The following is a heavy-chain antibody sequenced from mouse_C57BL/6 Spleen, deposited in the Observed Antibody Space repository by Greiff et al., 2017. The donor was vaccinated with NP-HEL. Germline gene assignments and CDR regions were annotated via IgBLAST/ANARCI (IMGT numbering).Heavy chain of an antibody. V-gene: IGHV6-6*01. D-gene: IGHD1-2*01. CDR3: TRPVHYTWFAY. CDR2: IRNKANNHAT. CDR1: GFTFSDAW. Sequence: EVQLVESGGGLVQPGGSMKLSCAASGFTFSDAWMDWVRQSPEKGLEWVAEIRNKANNHATYYAESVKGRFTISRDDSKSSVYLQMNSLRAEDTGIYYCTRPVHYTWFAYWGQGTLVTVSA. J-gene: IGHJ3*01.